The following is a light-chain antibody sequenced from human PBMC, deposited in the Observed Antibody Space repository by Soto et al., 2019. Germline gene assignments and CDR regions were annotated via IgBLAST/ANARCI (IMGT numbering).Light chain of an antibody. CDR1: QSISSY. V-gene: IGKV1-39*01. J-gene: IGKJ2*01. Sequence: DIQMTQSPSSLSASVGDRVTITCRASQSISSYLNWYQQKPGKAPKLLIYAASSLQSGVPSRFSGSGSGTDFTLTISSLQPEDCATYYCKQSYSTPRTFGQGTKLEIK. CDR3: KQSYSTPRT. CDR2: AAS.